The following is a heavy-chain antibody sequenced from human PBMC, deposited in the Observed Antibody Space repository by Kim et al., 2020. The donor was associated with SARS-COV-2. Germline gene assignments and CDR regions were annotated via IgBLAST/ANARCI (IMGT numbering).Heavy chain of an antibody. D-gene: IGHD3-10*01. Sequence: GGSLRLSCAASGFTLSTYAMNWVRQAPGKGLEWVSGIFGDSTYYADSVKGRLTISRDNSKNTVYLQMNSLRAEDTAVYYCAKLSGGFSPLDVWGQGTTVT. CDR1: GFTLSTYA. J-gene: IGHJ6*02. V-gene: IGHV3-23*01. CDR2: IFGDST. CDR3: AKLSGGFSPLDV.